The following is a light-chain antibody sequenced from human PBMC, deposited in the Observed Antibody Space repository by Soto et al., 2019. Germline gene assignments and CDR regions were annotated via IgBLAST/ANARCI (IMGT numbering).Light chain of an antibody. J-gene: IGKJ4*01. V-gene: IGKV3-15*01. CDR2: GAS. CDR1: QNVRSN. Sequence: IVMTQSPATLSVSPGERATLSCRASQNVRSNLAWYQQKPGQAPRLLIHGASTRATGIPARFSGRGSGTEFILTISSLQSEDFAVYYCQQRSNWRTTFGGGTKV. CDR3: QQRSNWRTT.